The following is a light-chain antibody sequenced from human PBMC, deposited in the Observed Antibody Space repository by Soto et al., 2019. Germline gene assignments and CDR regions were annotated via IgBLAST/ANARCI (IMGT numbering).Light chain of an antibody. CDR3: QQTYNPPRT. J-gene: IGKJ1*01. CDR2: AAS. V-gene: IGKV1-39*01. CDR1: QSISTY. Sequence: DIQMTQSPSSLSASVGDRVTITCRASQSISTYLNWYQQKPGKAPNLLIFAASSLLSGVPSRFSGSGSGTDFTLTISSLQPEDFATYYCQQTYNPPRTFGQGTKVEIK.